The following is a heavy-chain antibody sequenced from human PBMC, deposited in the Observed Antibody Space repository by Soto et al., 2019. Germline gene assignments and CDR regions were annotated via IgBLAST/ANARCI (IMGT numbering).Heavy chain of an antibody. CDR2: ISWNSGSI. CDR3: AKALYYDILTGWFDY. Sequence: EVQLVESGGGLVQPGRSLRLSCAASGFTFDDYAMHWVRQAPGKGLEWVSGISWNSGSIGYADSVKGRFTISRDNAKNSLYLQMNSLRAEDTALYYCAKALYYDILTGWFDYWGQGTLVTVFS. V-gene: IGHV3-9*01. CDR1: GFTFDDYA. J-gene: IGHJ4*02. D-gene: IGHD3-9*01.